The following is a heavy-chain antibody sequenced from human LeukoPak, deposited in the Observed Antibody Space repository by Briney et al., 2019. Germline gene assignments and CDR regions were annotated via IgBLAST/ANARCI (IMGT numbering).Heavy chain of an antibody. J-gene: IGHJ3*02. V-gene: IGHV3-30*03. CDR1: GFTFSSYG. CDR3: ARDLKGAFDI. CDR2: ISYDGSNK. Sequence: GGSLRLSCAASGFTFSSYGMHRVRQAPGKGLEWVAVISYDGSNKYYADSVKGRFTISRDNSKNTLYLQMGSLRAEDMAVYYCARDLKGAFDIWGQGTMVTVSS.